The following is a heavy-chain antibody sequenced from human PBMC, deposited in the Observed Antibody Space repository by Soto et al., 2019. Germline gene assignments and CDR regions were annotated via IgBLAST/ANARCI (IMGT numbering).Heavy chain of an antibody. CDR1: GFTFSSYA. V-gene: IGHV3-30-3*01. Sequence: HPGGSLRLSCAASGFTFSSYAMHWVRQAPGKGLEWVAVISYDGSNKYYADSVKGRFTISRDNSKNTLYLQMNSLRAEDTAVYYCARPKTSGSSYYYYYGMDVWGQGTTVTVSS. CDR3: ARPKTSGSSYYYYYGMDV. J-gene: IGHJ6*02. CDR2: ISYDGSNK. D-gene: IGHD1-26*01.